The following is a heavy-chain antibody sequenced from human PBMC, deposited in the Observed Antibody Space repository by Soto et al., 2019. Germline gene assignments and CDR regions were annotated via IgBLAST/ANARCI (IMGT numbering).Heavy chain of an antibody. D-gene: IGHD3-16*01. CDR3: ASNYAYAEGYYWYGIDV. CDR1: GFTFSRYW. CDR2: ISSYGSDT. Sequence: EVQLVESGGGLVLPGGSLRLSCAASGFTFSRYWMHWVRQAPGKGLVWVSRISSYGSDTRYADSVKGRFTISRDNAKNTLYLQMNSLRADDTAVYYCASNYAYAEGYYWYGIDVWGQGTTVTVSS. V-gene: IGHV3-74*01. J-gene: IGHJ6*02.